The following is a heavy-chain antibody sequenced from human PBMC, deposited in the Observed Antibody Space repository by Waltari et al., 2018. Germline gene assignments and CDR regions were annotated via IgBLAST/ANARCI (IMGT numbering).Heavy chain of an antibody. V-gene: IGHV4-38-2*01. CDR1: GYSISSGYY. Sequence: QVQLQESGPGLVKPSETLSLTCAVSGYSISSGYYWGWSRQPPGKGLEWIGSIYHSRGTYYNPSLKSRVTISVAPSKNQCSLKLSSVTAADTALYYCARRGSYRHIDYWGQGTLVTVSS. CDR3: ARRGSYRHIDY. D-gene: IGHD3-16*02. CDR2: IYHSRGT. J-gene: IGHJ4*02.